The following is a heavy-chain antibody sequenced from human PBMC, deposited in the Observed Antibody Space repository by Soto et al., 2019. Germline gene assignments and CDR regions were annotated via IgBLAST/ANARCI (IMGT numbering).Heavy chain of an antibody. J-gene: IGHJ4*02. CDR2: IYWDDDK. D-gene: IGHD6-13*01. CDR1: GFSLSTSGVG. Sequence: QITLKESGPTLVKPTQTLTLTCTFSGFSLSTSGVGVGWIRQPPGKALEWLALIYWDDDKRYSPSLKSRLTITKDTSKNQVVLTMTNMDPVDTATYYCALREGLSSSWCSGYFDYWGQGTLVTVSS. CDR3: ALREGLSSSWCSGYFDY. V-gene: IGHV2-5*02.